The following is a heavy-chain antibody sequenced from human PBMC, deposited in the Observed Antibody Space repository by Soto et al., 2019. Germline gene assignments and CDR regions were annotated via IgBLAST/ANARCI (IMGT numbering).Heavy chain of an antibody. CDR2: IYYSGST. Sequence: SETLSLTCTVSGGSISSGDYYWSWIRQPPGKGLEWIGYIYYSGSTYYNPSLKSRVTISVDTSKNQFSLKLSSVTAADTAVYYCASAYYYDSSGYYRWGQGTLVTVSS. CDR3: ASAYYYDSSGYYR. D-gene: IGHD3-22*01. V-gene: IGHV4-30-4*01. J-gene: IGHJ5*02. CDR1: GGSISSGDYY.